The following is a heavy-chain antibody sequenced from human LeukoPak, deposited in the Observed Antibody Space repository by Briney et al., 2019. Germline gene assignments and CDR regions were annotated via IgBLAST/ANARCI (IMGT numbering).Heavy chain of an antibody. CDR3: ARDLVETAINWFDP. CDR2: INSNSGGT. Sequence: ASVKVSCKASGGTFSSYAISWVRQAPGQGLEWMGRINSNSGGTNYAQKFQGRVTMTRDTSISTAYMELSRLRSDDTAVYYCARDLVETAINWFDPWGQGTLVTVSS. J-gene: IGHJ5*02. D-gene: IGHD5-18*01. V-gene: IGHV1-2*06. CDR1: GGTFSSYA.